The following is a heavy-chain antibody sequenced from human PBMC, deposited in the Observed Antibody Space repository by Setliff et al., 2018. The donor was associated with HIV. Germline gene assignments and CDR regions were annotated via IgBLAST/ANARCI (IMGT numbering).Heavy chain of an antibody. Sequence: GGSLRLSCAASGFTFSSYAMSWVRQAPGKGLEWVSAISGSGGSTYYADSVKGRFTISRDNSKNTLYLQMNSVTAEDTAVYYCAKDPPGFSHFLDYWGQGAGVTVPQ. J-gene: IGHJ4*02. CDR1: GFTFSSYA. CDR2: ISGSGGST. V-gene: IGHV3-23*01. CDR3: AKDPPGFSHFLDY.